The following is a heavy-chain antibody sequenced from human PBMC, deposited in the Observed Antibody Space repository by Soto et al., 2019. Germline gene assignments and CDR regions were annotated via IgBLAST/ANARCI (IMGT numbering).Heavy chain of an antibody. D-gene: IGHD3-22*01. J-gene: IGHJ5*02. CDR3: ARGESSVSARDFDP. V-gene: IGHV3-23*01. CDR1: GFTFNNYA. CDR2: ITSSGAA. Sequence: GGSLRLSCEASGFTFNNYAIAWVRQAPGKGLEWVSGITSSGAAYYADSVKGRFTISRDNSKNTLYLQMNSLRAEDTAVYYCARGESSVSARDFDPWGQGTLVTVSS.